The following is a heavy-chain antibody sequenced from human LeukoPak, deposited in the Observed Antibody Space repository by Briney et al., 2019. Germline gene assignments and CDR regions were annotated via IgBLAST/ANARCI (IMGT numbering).Heavy chain of an antibody. CDR3: ARVPVDSSGYYYGVDY. CDR1: GGTFSSYA. J-gene: IGHJ4*02. V-gene: IGHV1-69*05. D-gene: IGHD3-22*01. CDR2: IIPIFGTA. Sequence: SVKVSCKASGGTFSSYAISWVRQAPGQGVEWMGRIIPIFGTANYAQKFQGRVTITTDESTSTAYMELSSLRSEDTAVYYCARVPVDSSGYYYGVDYWGQGTLVTVSS.